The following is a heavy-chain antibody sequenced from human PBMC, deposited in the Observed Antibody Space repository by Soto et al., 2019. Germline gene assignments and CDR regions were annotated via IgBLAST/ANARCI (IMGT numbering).Heavy chain of an antibody. CDR3: TLGSWSAETFDI. J-gene: IGHJ3*02. CDR1: GGTFSTYT. CDR2: ILPMLDIT. V-gene: IGHV1-69*02. Sequence: QVQLGQSGAEVKKPGSSVKVSCKASGGTFSTYTIIWVRQAPGQGLEWMGRILPMLDITNSAQRFQGRVTITADKSTSTVYLELSSLRSEDTAVYYCTLGSWSAETFDIWGRGTMVTVSS. D-gene: IGHD6-13*01.